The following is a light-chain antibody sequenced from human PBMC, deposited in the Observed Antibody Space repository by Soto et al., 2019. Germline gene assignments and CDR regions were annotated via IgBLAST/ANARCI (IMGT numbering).Light chain of an antibody. CDR2: DVT. CDR3: CSYADSYTLV. V-gene: IGLV2-11*01. Sequence: QSALTQPRSLSGSPGQSVTIACTGTSSDIGRYNYVSWYQHHPGKAPKLIIYDVTTRPSGVPDRFSGSKSDNKASLAISGLQAEDEADYYCCSYADSYTLVFGGGTKLTVL. J-gene: IGLJ2*01. CDR1: SSDIGRYNY.